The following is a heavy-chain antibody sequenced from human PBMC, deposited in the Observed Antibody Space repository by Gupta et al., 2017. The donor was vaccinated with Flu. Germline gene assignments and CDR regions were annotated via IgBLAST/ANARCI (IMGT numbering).Heavy chain of an antibody. CDR1: GGSISSSSYY. V-gene: IGHV4-39*01. Sequence: QLQLQESGPGLVKPSETLSLTCTVSGGSISSSSYYWGWIRQPPGKGLEWIGSIYYSGSTYYNPSLKSRVTISVDTSKNQFSLKLSSVTAADTAVYYCARHGGAVKGIAVAGTFAFDIWGQGTMVTVSS. CDR3: ARHGGAVKGIAVAGTFAFDI. CDR2: IYYSGST. J-gene: IGHJ3*02. D-gene: IGHD6-19*01.